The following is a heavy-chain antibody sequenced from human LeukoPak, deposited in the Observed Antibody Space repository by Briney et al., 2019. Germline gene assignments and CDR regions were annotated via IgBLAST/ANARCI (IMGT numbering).Heavy chain of an antibody. D-gene: IGHD3-10*01. V-gene: IGHV3-7*01. Sequence: GGSLRLSCAASGFTFSGFSMSWVRQSPTKGLEWVANIKQDGSERYYVDSVKGRFAISRDNAKNSLSLQMNNLRVEDTAVYYCARAGSHWHYVYWGQGTVVTVSS. CDR1: GFTFSGFS. J-gene: IGHJ4*02. CDR3: ARAGSHWHYVY. CDR2: IKQDGSER.